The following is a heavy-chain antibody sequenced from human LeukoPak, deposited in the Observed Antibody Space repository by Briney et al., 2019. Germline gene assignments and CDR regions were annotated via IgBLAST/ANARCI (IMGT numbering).Heavy chain of an antibody. CDR1: GFTFSSYA. CDR2: IRWDSTVT. Sequence: GGSLRLSCAASGFTFSSYAMHWVRQAPGKGLEWVAFIRWDSTVTHYLDSVQGRFSISRDNSKNTMYLQMDSLRPEDTAVYYCAKRIVLLSEGAFDVWGQGTMVTVSS. J-gene: IGHJ3*01. D-gene: IGHD2-8*01. CDR3: AKRIVLLSEGAFDV. V-gene: IGHV3-30*02.